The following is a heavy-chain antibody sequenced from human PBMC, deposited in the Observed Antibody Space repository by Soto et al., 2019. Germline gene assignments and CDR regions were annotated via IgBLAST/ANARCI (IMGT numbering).Heavy chain of an antibody. CDR1: GGSIRSYY. Sequence: SETLSLTCTVSGGSIRSYYWTWSRQPPGKGLEWLGYIFYSGSTFYNPSLKSRVTISIHTSKSQFSLQLTSVTAADTAVYYCARGAADTAMVDSWGQGTLVTVSS. D-gene: IGHD5-18*01. V-gene: IGHV4-59*01. CDR2: IFYSGST. J-gene: IGHJ4*02. CDR3: ARGAADTAMVDS.